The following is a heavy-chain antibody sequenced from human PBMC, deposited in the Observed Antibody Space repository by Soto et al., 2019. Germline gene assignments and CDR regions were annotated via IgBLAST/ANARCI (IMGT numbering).Heavy chain of an antibody. Sequence: EVQLVETGGGLIQPGGSLRLSCAASGFTVSSNYMSWVRQAPGKGLEWVSVIYSGGSTYYADSVKGRFTISRDNSKNTLYLQMNSLRAEDTAVYYCARSLRIAAAGTRYYYGMDVWGQGTTVTVSS. J-gene: IGHJ6*02. V-gene: IGHV3-53*02. CDR1: GFTVSSNY. CDR3: ARSLRIAAAGTRYYYGMDV. D-gene: IGHD6-13*01. CDR2: IYSGGST.